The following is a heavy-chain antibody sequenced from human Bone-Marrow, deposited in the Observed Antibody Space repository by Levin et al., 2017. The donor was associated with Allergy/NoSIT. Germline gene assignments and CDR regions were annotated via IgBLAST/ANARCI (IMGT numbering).Heavy chain of an antibody. CDR2: ISYESTNK. CDR1: RFSFSRYS. J-gene: IGHJ6*03. Sequence: GESLKISCATSRFSFSRYSMHWVRLAPGKGLEWVTLISYESTNKIYADSVTGRFTVSRDNSKNTVYLQMNSLRAEDTAVYYCARDGELGGYFFYMDVWGKGTTVTVSS. CDR3: ARDGELGGYFFYMDV. D-gene: IGHD3-16*01. V-gene: IGHV3-30-3*01.